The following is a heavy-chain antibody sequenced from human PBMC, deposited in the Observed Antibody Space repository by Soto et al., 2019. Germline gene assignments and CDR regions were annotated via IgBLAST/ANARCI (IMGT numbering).Heavy chain of an antibody. CDR1: GGSISSGGYF. J-gene: IGHJ6*02. CDR2: SFHSGTT. V-gene: IGHV4-30-2*01. Sequence: SETLSLTCAVSGGSISSGGYFFYCVRQPPGKGLEWIGYSFHSGTTSYNPPLKSRVIISVDRSKNQFSLKLSSVTTADTAVYYCARGDAGYYGMDVWGQGTTVTVSS. CDR3: ARGDAGYYGMDV.